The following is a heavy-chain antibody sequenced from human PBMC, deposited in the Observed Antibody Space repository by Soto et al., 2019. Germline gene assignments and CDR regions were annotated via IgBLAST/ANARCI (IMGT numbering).Heavy chain of an antibody. D-gene: IGHD6-13*01. CDR1: GFTFSNYW. Sequence: EVQLVESGGGLVQPGGSLRLSCAASGFTFSNYWMSWVRQAPGKGLEWVANIRQDGSVKYYVDSVKGRFTISRDNAKNSRYRQMNSRRAEDTAVYYCARAGIRSRAPNDYWGQGTLVTVSS. J-gene: IGHJ4*02. CDR2: IRQDGSVK. CDR3: ARAGIRSRAPNDY. V-gene: IGHV3-7*01.